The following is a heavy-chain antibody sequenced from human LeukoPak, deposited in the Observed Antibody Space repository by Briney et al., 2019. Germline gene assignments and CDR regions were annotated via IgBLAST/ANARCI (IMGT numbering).Heavy chain of an antibody. CDR1: GGSISSGDYY. CDR2: TPYSGST. V-gene: IGHV4-30-4*01. Sequence: SQTLSLTCTVSGGSISSGDYYWSWIRQPPGTALEWIGSTPYSGSTYYNPSLESRVTVSVDTSKNQFSLRLRSVTAADTAVYYCARVRGACSGTSCYYYFVYWGQGTLVTVSS. J-gene: IGHJ4*02. CDR3: ARVRGACSGTSCYYYFVY. D-gene: IGHD2-2*01.